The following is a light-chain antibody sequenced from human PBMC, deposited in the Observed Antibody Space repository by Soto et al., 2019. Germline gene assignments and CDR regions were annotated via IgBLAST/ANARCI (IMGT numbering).Light chain of an antibody. Sequence: QSVLTQPPSVSGAPGQTITISCTGSSSNIGAGYDVHWYQQFPGTAPKLLIYGNRNRPSGVPDRFSGSKSGTSASLAITGLQAEDEATYYCQSCDSSLSGSGVFGTGTKVTVL. CDR2: GNR. J-gene: IGLJ1*01. V-gene: IGLV1-40*01. CDR1: SSNIGAGYD. CDR3: QSCDSSLSGSGV.